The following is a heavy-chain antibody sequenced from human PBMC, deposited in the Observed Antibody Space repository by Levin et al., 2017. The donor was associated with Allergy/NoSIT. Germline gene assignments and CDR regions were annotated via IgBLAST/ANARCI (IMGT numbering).Heavy chain of an antibody. CDR2: ISWNSGTI. V-gene: IGHV3-9*01. CDR1: GFTFDDYA. CDR3: AKDRYYDSSGLSDY. J-gene: IGHJ4*02. D-gene: IGHD3-22*01. Sequence: SLKISCAASGFTFDDYAMHWVRQAPGKGLEWVSGISWNSGTIGYADSVKGRFTISRDNAKNSLYLQMNSLRAEDTALYYCAKDRYYDSSGLSDYWGQGTLVTVSS.